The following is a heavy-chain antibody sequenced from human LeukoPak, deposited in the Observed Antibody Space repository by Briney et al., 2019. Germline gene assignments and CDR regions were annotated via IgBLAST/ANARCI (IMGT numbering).Heavy chain of an antibody. Sequence: GGSLRLSCAASGFTVSSNYMSWVRQPPGKGLEWVSVIYSGGSTYYADSVKGRFTISRHNSKNTLYLQMNSLRAEDTAVYYCASEYSYGYTTRDYWGQGTLVTVSS. CDR2: IYSGGST. CDR1: GFTVSSNY. D-gene: IGHD5-18*01. CDR3: ASEYSYGYTTRDY. J-gene: IGHJ4*02. V-gene: IGHV3-53*04.